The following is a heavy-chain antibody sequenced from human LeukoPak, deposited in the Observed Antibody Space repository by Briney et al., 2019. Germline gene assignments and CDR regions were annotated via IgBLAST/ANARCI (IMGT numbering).Heavy chain of an antibody. V-gene: IGHV4-39*01. D-gene: IGHD2-2*01. CDR1: GGSISSSSYY. J-gene: IGHJ4*02. CDR3: ARHRIPAALASAFDY. Sequence: PSETLSLTCTVPGGSISSSSYYWDWIRQPPGKGLEWIGAIYYSGNTNYNPSLKSRVTISVDTSKNQFSLKLSSVTAADTAVYYCARHRIPAALASAFDYWGQGTLVTVSS. CDR2: IYYSGNT.